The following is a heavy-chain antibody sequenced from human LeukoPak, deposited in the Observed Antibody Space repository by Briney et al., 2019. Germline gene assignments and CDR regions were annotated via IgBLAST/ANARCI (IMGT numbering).Heavy chain of an antibody. D-gene: IGHD3-22*01. J-gene: IGHJ2*01. Sequence: SETPSLTCTVSGGSISSSSYYWGWIRQPPRKGLEWIGSIYYSGSTYYNPSLKSRVTISVDTSKNQFSLKLSSVTAADTAVYYCARVASSGYYSIWYFDLWGRGTLVTVSS. CDR3: ARVASSGYYSIWYFDL. CDR2: IYYSGST. V-gene: IGHV4-39*07. CDR1: GGSISSSSYY.